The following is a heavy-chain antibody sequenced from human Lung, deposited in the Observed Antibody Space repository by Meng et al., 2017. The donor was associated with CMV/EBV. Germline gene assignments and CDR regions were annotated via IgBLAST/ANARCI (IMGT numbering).Heavy chain of an antibody. CDR3: ARGDSYDSSGLNY. CDR1: GDTFTSYA. V-gene: IGHV7-4-1*01. J-gene: IGHJ4*02. D-gene: IGHD3-22*01. Sequence: QVQLVQSGSEFKKPGASVRVSCKASGDTFTSYAMNWVRKAPGQGPEWMGWISTNAGKPTYAQGFRGRFAVYLDTSVSTAYLQIRRLKAEDTALYYCARGDSYDSSGLNYWGQGTLVTVSS. CDR2: ISTNAGKP.